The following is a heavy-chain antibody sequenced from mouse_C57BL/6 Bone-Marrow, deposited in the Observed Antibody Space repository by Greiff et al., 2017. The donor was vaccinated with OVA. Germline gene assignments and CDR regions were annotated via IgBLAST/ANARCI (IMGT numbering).Heavy chain of an antibody. J-gene: IGHJ3*01. Sequence: VQLQQSGAELARPGASVKLSFKASGYTFTSYGISWVKQRTGQGLEWIGEIYPRSGNTYYNEKFKGKATLTADKSSSTAYMELRSLTSEDSAVYFCARGGLRFAYWGQGTLVTVSA. CDR2: IYPRSGNT. CDR1: GYTFTSYG. D-gene: IGHD2-4*01. CDR3: ARGGLRFAY. V-gene: IGHV1-81*01.